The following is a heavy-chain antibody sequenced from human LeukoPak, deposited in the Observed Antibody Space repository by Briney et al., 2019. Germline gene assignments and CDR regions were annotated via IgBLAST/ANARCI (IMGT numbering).Heavy chain of an antibody. CDR3: TRNRPETPLGY. CDR2: ISSSGSTI. CDR1: GFTFSSYE. J-gene: IGHJ4*02. V-gene: IGHV3-48*03. Sequence: GGSLRLSCAASGFTFSSYEMNWVRQAPGKGLEWVSYISSSGSTIYYADSVKGRFTISRDSSRNTLFLQMNSLRPEDTAVYHCTRNRPETPLGYWGQGTLVTVSS. D-gene: IGHD1-14*01.